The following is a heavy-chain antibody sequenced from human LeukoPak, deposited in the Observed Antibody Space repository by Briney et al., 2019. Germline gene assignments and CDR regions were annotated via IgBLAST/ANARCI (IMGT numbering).Heavy chain of an antibody. CDR1: GFTFSTEW. J-gene: IGHJ5*01. CDR2: IKPDGSDK. D-gene: IGHD1-1*01. V-gene: IGHV3-7*01. CDR3: ARGISLWNGDS. Sequence: GGSLRLSCAVSGFTFSTEWMTWVRQAPGKGLECVANIKPDGSDKYYVDSVKGRFTISRDNAKNSLYLQMNTLRAEDTAVYYCARGISLWNGDSWGQGTLVSVSS.